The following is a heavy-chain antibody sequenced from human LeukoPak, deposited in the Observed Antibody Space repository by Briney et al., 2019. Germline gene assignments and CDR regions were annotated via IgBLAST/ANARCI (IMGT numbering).Heavy chain of an antibody. V-gene: IGHV4-61*05. J-gene: IGHJ6*03. D-gene: IGHD6-13*01. CDR1: GYSISSGYY. CDR3: ARGKSSSWYYYYYYMDV. CDR2: IYYSGST. Sequence: PSETLSLTCTVSGYSISSGYYWGWIRQPPGKGLEWIGYIYYSGSTNYNPSLKSRVTISVDTSKNQFSLKLSSVTAADTAVYYCARGKSSSWYYYYYYMDVWGKGTTVTVSS.